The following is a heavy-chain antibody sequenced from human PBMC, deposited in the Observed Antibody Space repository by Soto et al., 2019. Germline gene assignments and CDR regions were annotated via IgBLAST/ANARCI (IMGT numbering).Heavy chain of an antibody. J-gene: IGHJ5*02. CDR1: GGSISSGGHS. CDR3: ARLGDCRGGSCYPNWFDP. V-gene: IGHV4-30-2*01. Sequence: QLQLQESGSGLVKSSQTLSLTCAVSGGSISSGGHSWGWIRQPPGMGLEWIGYIFQTGSTYYNPSLQSRFTISMDKSKNQFSLKVTSVTAADTAVYYCARLGDCRGGSCYPNWFDPWGQGTLVTVSS. CDR2: IFQTGST. D-gene: IGHD2-15*01.